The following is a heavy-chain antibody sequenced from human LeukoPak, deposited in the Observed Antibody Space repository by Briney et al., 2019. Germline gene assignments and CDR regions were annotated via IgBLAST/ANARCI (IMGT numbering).Heavy chain of an antibody. CDR1: GFTFSSYG. D-gene: IGHD2-2*01. V-gene: IGHV3-33*01. CDR3: ARDLCSSTSCTLIDY. J-gene: IGHJ4*02. Sequence: GGSLRLSCAASGFTFSSYGMHWVRQAPGRGLEWVAVIWYDGSNKYYADSVKGRFTISRDNSKNTLYLQMNSLRAEDTAVYYCARDLCSSTSCTLIDYWGQGTLVTVSS. CDR2: IWYDGSNK.